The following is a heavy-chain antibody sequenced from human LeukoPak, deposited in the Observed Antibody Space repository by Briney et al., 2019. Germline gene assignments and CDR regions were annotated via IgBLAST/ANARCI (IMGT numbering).Heavy chain of an antibody. D-gene: IGHD5-18*01. CDR2: VSDTGGRT. CDR1: GFTFRSYG. J-gene: IGHJ4*02. V-gene: IGHV3-23*01. Sequence: GGSLRLSCAASGFTFRSYGMSWVRQAPGKGLEWVSGVSDTGGRTYYADSVKGRFTISRDNAKNTLYLKMNSLRAEDTALYYCARWLNSYGSDFDYWGQGTLVSVSS. CDR3: ARWLNSYGSDFDY.